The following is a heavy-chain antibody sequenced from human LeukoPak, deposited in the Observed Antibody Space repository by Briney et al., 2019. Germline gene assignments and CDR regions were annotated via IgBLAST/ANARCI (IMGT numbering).Heavy chain of an antibody. CDR3: AGEIALAGTGGAFDM. CDR2: IYPADSNT. D-gene: IGHD6-19*01. J-gene: IGHJ3*02. CDR1: GYSFSNSW. Sequence: GESLKISCKGSGYSFSNSWIGWMRQMPGKGLEWMGIIYPADSNTRYRPSFQGQVTISADKSISTAYLQWSSLKASDTAIYYCAGEIALAGTGGAFDMWGQGTMVTVSS. V-gene: IGHV5-51*01.